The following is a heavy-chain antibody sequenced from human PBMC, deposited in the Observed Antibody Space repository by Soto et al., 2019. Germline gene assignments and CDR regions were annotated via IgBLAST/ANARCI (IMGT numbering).Heavy chain of an antibody. CDR3: AKGGHYYDRSGQYDAFDI. V-gene: IGHV3-23*01. J-gene: IGHJ3*02. Sequence: EVQLLESGGALVQPGGSLRLSCAASGFTFSSYAMNWVRQAPGKGLEWVSSITVNGGSTYYAGSVKGRFTISRDNSKNTHYLQMNSLRAEDTAVYYCAKGGHYYDRSGQYDAFDIWGQGTMVTVSS. D-gene: IGHD3-22*01. CDR2: ITVNGGST. CDR1: GFTFSSYA.